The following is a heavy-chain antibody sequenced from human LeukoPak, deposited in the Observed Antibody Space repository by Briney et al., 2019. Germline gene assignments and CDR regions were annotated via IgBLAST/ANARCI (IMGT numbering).Heavy chain of an antibody. D-gene: IGHD5-24*01. Sequence: GASVKVSCKASGYTFTNYGISWVRQAPGQGLEWMGGIIPIFGTANYAQKFQGRVTITADESTSTAYMELSSLRSEDTAVYYCAREGAMATILFDYWGQGTLVTVSS. J-gene: IGHJ4*02. CDR2: IIPIFGTA. V-gene: IGHV1-69*13. CDR3: AREGAMATILFDY. CDR1: GYTFTNYG.